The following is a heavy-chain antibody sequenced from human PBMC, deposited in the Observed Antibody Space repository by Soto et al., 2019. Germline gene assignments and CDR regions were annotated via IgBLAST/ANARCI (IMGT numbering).Heavy chain of an antibody. Sequence: ASVKLSCKASGYTFTSYYMHWVRLAPEQGLEGMGIINPSGGSTSYAQKFQGRVTMTRDTSTSTVYMELSSLRSEDTAVYYCATQPEYGSGSYYHYYYYMAVRGKGTTVTVSS. D-gene: IGHD3-10*01. CDR3: ATQPEYGSGSYYHYYYYMAV. J-gene: IGHJ6*03. V-gene: IGHV1-46*03. CDR2: INPSGGST. CDR1: GYTFTSYY.